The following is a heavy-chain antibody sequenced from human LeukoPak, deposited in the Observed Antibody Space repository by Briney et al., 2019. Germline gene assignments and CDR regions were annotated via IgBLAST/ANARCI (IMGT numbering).Heavy chain of an antibody. Sequence: SETLSLTCTVSGGSISSGGYYWSWIRQHPGKGLEWIGYIYYSGSTYYNPSLKSRVTISVDTSKNQFSLKLSSVTAADTDVYYCARDGTMNWFDPWGQGTLVTVSS. CDR2: IYYSGST. D-gene: IGHD3-10*01. CDR1: GGSISSGGYY. V-gene: IGHV4-31*03. J-gene: IGHJ5*02. CDR3: ARDGTMNWFDP.